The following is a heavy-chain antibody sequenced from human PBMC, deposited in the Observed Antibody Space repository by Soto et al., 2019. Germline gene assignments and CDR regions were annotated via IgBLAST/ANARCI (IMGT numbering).Heavy chain of an antibody. D-gene: IGHD3-16*02. CDR1: GFIFASYV. CDR3: ANAEHPRRSIGFDY. J-gene: IGHJ4*02. CDR2: ISATGGST. Sequence: GGSLRLSCAGSGFIFASYVMTWVRQAPGKGLEWVSSISATGGSTYYAGSVKGRFTISRDNSKNTLYLQMNSLRAEDTAIYYCANAEHPRRSIGFDYWGQGTLVTVSS. V-gene: IGHV3-23*01.